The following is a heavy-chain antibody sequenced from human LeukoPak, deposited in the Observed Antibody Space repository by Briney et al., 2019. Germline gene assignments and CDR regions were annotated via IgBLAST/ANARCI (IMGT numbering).Heavy chain of an antibody. V-gene: IGHV3-30*02. Sequence: TGGSLRLSCAASGFTFSSYGMHWVRQAPGKGLEWVAFIRYDGSNKYYADSVKGRFTISRDNSKNTLYLQMNSLRAEDTAVYYCAKALTVTIFLGYYYMDVWGKGTTVTISS. J-gene: IGHJ6*03. CDR2: IRYDGSNK. D-gene: IGHD4-17*01. CDR3: AKALTVTIFLGYYYMDV. CDR1: GFTFSSYG.